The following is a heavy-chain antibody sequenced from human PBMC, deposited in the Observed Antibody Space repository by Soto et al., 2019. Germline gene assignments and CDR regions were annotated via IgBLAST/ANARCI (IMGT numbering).Heavy chain of an antibody. Sequence: ASVKVSCKASGYTFTSYDINWVRQATGQGLEWMGWMNPNSGNTGYAQKFQGRVTMTRNTSISTAYMELSSLRSEDTAVYYCARGKFSSRFLEWLLFDYWGQGTLVTVPQ. J-gene: IGHJ4*02. D-gene: IGHD3-3*01. V-gene: IGHV1-8*01. CDR2: MNPNSGNT. CDR3: ARGKFSSRFLEWLLFDY. CDR1: GYTFTSYD.